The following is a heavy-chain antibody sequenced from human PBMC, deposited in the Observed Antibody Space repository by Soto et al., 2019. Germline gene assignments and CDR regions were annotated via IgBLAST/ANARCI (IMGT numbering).Heavy chain of an antibody. CDR2: IIPIFGTA. CDR1: GGTFSSYA. D-gene: IGHD1-7*01. J-gene: IGHJ5*02. CDR3: ARETRDWNYVYWFDP. V-gene: IGHV1-69*12. Sequence: QVQLVQSGAEVKKPGSSVKVSCKASGGTFSSYAISWLRQAPGQGLERMGGIIPIFGTANYAQKFQGRVTITADESTSTAYMELSSLRFEDTAVYYCARETRDWNYVYWFDPWGQGTLVTVSS.